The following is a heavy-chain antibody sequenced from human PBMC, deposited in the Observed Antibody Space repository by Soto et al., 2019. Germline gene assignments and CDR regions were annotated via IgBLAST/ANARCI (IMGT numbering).Heavy chain of an antibody. CDR2: IIPILGIA. CDR1: GETVISDA. CDR3: ASDSGSYSRGSDY. J-gene: IGHJ4*02. D-gene: IGHD1-26*01. Sequence: SVNVSFTSSGETVISDAIGWVRKAPGNGLEWMGRIIPILGIAKYAQKFQGRVTITADKSTSTAYMELSSLRSEDTAVYYCASDSGSYSRGSDYWGQGTLVTVSS. V-gene: IGHV1-69*04.